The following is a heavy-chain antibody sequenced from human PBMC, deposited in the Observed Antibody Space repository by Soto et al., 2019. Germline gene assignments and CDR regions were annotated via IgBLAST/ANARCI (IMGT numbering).Heavy chain of an antibody. CDR2: IYTSGGT. J-gene: IGHJ6*02. V-gene: IGHV4-4*07. D-gene: IGHD6-13*01. CDR1: CGSISSYY. Sequence: PSETVSLTCTVSCGSISSYYWSWIRQPAGKGLEWIGRIYTSGGTNYNPSLKSRVTMSVDTSKKYFFLKLNSVTAADTAVYYCARGAAAGVDYGMDIWGRGTTVTVSS. CDR3: ARGAAAGVDYGMDI.